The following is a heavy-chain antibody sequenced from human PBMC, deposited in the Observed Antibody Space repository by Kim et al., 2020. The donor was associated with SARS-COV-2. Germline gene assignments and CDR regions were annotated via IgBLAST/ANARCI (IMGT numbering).Heavy chain of an antibody. Sequence: GGSLRLSCAASGFTFSSYGMHWVRQAPGKGLEWVAVISYDGSNKYYADSVKGRFTISRDNSKNTLYLQMNSLRAEDTAVYYCAKATLVWFEDQERTDYWGQGTLVTVSS. CDR2: ISYDGSNK. V-gene: IGHV3-30*18. J-gene: IGHJ4*02. D-gene: IGHD3-10*01. CDR1: GFTFSSYG. CDR3: AKATLVWFEDQERTDY.